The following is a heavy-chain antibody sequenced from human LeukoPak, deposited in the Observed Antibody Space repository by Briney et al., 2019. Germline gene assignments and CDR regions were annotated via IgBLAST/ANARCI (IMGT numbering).Heavy chain of an antibody. CDR2: IYYSGST. Sequence: NPSETLSLTCTVSGGSISSSTYLWGWIRQPPGKGLEWIGSIYYSGSTYYNPSLKSRVTISVDTSKNQFSLKLRSVTAADTAVYYCARKARGRREYQLLRGWFDPWGQGTLVTVSS. CDR3: ARKARGRREYQLLRGWFDP. J-gene: IGHJ5*02. CDR1: GGSISSSTYL. V-gene: IGHV4-39*01. D-gene: IGHD2-2*01.